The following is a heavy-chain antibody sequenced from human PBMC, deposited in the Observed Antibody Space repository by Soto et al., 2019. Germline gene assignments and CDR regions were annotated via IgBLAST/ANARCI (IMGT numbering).Heavy chain of an antibody. Sequence: LSLTGTGSCGSVSIHSYSWVFVRQSPGKGLEWIGYIYNSGRYNYNPSLESRLTISIDTSKNQFSLRLASVTAADTAVYYCARTPPNRQLFDSWSQGTLVTVSS. CDR3: ARTPPNRQLFDS. CDR2: IYNSGRY. V-gene: IGHV4-61*01. CDR1: CGSVSIHSYS. D-gene: IGHD1-1*01. J-gene: IGHJ4*02.